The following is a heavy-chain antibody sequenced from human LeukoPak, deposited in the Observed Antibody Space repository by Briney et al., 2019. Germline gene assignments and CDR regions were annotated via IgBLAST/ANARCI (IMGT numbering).Heavy chain of an antibody. V-gene: IGHV4-4*02. CDR2: IYHSGST. Sequence: PSETLSLTCAVSGGSISSSNWWSWVRQPPGKGLEWIGEIYHSGSTNYNPSLKSRVTISVDKSKNQFSLKLSSVTAADTAVYYCARQRYYYDSSGYPTVFDYWGQGTLVTVSS. CDR1: GGSISSSNW. D-gene: IGHD3-22*01. J-gene: IGHJ4*02. CDR3: ARQRYYYDSSGYPTVFDY.